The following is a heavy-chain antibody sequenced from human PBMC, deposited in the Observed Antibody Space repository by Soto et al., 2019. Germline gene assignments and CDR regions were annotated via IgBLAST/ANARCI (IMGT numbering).Heavy chain of an antibody. J-gene: IGHJ4*02. CDR2: ISGGGGGT. CDR3: AKWGGMYSSSPSFFDY. Sequence: GGSLRLSCAASGFTVSSYAMSWVRQAPGKGLEWVSGISGGGGGTYYADSLEGRFTISRDNSKNTLYLQMNSLSAEDTAVYYCAKWGGMYSSSPSFFDYWGQGTLVTVSS. V-gene: IGHV3-23*01. CDR1: GFTVSSYA. D-gene: IGHD6-6*01.